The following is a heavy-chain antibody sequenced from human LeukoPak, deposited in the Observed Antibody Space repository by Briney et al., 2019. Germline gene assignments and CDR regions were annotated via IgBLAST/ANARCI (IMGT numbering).Heavy chain of an antibody. CDR3: ARPNCSGGSC. J-gene: IGHJ4*02. CDR2: IYYSGST. D-gene: IGHD2-15*01. V-gene: IGHV4-59*08. Sequence: SETLSLTCTVSGGSISSYYWSWIRQPPGKGLEWIGYIYYSGSTNYNPSLKSRVTISVDTPKNQFSLKLSSVTAADTAVYYCARPNCSGGSCWGQGTLVTVSS. CDR1: GGSISSYY.